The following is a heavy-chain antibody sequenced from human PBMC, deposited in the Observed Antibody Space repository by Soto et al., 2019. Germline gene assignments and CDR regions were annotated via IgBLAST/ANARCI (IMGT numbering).Heavy chain of an antibody. D-gene: IGHD5-12*01. CDR3: VRVGWGYSFGNGLDG. V-gene: IGHV3-74*01. CDR2: INPDGSNT. J-gene: IGHJ6*02. Sequence: EVQLVGSGGGSVQPGGSLRLSCAASEFTFGNYWMHWVRQSPGKGLVWVSRINPDGSNTDYADSVMGRFTVSRDNAKKTVYLQMNGLTPADTALYYCVRVGWGYSFGNGLDGWGQGTTVTVSS. CDR1: EFTFGNYW.